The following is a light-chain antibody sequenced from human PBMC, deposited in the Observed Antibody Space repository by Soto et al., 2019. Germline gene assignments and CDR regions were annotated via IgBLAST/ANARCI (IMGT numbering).Light chain of an antibody. J-gene: IGKJ4*01. V-gene: IGKV1-17*01. Sequence: DIQMTQSPSSLSASVEDRVTITCQASQSIRHDVGWYKEKPGKAPKRLIYAAFSLQSGDPSRFSGSGSGTEFTLTISSLQPEGFATYYCLQHKSYPSLTFGGGTKLEIK. CDR1: QSIRHD. CDR3: LQHKSYPSLT. CDR2: AAF.